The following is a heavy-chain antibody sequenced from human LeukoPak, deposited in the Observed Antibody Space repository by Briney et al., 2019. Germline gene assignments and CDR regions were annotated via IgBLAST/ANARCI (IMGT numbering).Heavy chain of an antibody. CDR2: IYYSENT. D-gene: IGHD3-10*01. Sequence: SETLSLTCTVSGGSISNYYWSWIRQPPGKGLEWIGYIYYSENTNYNPSLKSRVTISVDTSKNQFSLKLNSVTAADTAVYYCARAYGSGSYFNYWGQGTLVTVSS. CDR3: ARAYGSGSYFNY. V-gene: IGHV4-59*01. CDR1: GGSISNYY. J-gene: IGHJ4*02.